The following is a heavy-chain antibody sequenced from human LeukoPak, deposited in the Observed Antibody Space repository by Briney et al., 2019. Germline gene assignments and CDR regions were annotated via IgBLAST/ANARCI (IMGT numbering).Heavy chain of an antibody. CDR3: ARVDVGAAVFDY. J-gene: IGHJ4*02. D-gene: IGHD2-15*01. CDR2: IYHSGTT. Sequence: PSETLSLTCTVSGYAISSAYYWGWIRQPTGKGLEWNGSIYHSGTTYYNPSLKSRVTISVDTSKHQFSLNLSSVTAADTAVYYCARVDVGAAVFDYWGQGTLVTVSS. V-gene: IGHV4-38-2*02. CDR1: GYAISSAYY.